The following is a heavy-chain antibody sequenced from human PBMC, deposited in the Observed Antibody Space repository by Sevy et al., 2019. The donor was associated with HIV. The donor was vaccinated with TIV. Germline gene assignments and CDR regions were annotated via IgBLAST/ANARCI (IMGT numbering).Heavy chain of an antibody. J-gene: IGHJ4*02. V-gene: IGHV1-8*01. D-gene: IGHD3-3*01. CDR2: MNPNSGNT. CDR3: ARGDPYYDFWSGYFLHY. CDR1: GYTFTSYD. Sequence: ASVKVSCKASGYTFTSYDINWVRQATGQGLEWMGWMNPNSGNTGYAQKVQGRVTMTRNTSISTAYMELSSLRSEDTAVYYCARGDPYYDFWSGYFLHYWGQGTLVTVSS.